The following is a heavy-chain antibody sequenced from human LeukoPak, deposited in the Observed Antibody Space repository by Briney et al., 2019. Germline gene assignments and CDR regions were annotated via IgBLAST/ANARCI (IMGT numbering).Heavy chain of an antibody. CDR2: ISGSGGST. CDR1: GFTFSSYA. V-gene: IGHV3-23*01. J-gene: IGHJ4*02. Sequence: PGGSLRLSCAASGFTFSSYAMSWVRQAPGKGLEWVSAISGSGGSTYYADSVKGRFTISRDNSKNTLYLQMNSLRAEDTAVYYCARDEYLWVVIQLGLFDYWGQGTLVTVSS. D-gene: IGHD2-2*01. CDR3: ARDEYLWVVIQLGLFDY.